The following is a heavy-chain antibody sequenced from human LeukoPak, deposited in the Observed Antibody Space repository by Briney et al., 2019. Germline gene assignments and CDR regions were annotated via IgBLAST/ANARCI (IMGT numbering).Heavy chain of an antibody. CDR1: GYTFTGYY. D-gene: IGHD2-2*01. CDR2: INPNSGGT. Sequence: ASVKVSCKASGYTFTGYYMHWVRQAPGQGLEWMGWINPNSGGTNYAQKFQGRVTMTRDTSISTAYMELSRLRSDDTAVYYCARGYCSSTSCYDYFWGQGTLVTVSS. J-gene: IGHJ4*02. CDR3: ARGYCSSTSCYDYF. V-gene: IGHV1-2*02.